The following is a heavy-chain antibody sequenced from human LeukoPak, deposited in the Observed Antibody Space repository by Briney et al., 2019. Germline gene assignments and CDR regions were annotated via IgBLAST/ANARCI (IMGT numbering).Heavy chain of an antibody. Sequence: GSSVKVSCKASGGTFSSYAISWVRQAPGQGPEWMGGIIPIFGTADYAQKFQGRVTITADESTSTVYMELSSLRSEDTAVYYCARGYSSSWFGLDYWGQGTLVTVSS. CDR3: ARGYSSSWFGLDY. CDR1: GGTFSSYA. V-gene: IGHV1-69*01. CDR2: IIPIFGTA. J-gene: IGHJ4*02. D-gene: IGHD6-13*01.